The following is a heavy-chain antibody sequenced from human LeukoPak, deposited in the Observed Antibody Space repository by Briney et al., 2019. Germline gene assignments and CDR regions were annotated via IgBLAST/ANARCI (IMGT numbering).Heavy chain of an antibody. Sequence: SGGSLRLSCAASGFTFSSYEMNWVRQAPGKGLEWVSYISSSGSTIYYADSVKGRFTISRDNAKNSLYLQVNSLRAEDTAVYYCARDGQVLLWFGEFVKEYYFDYWGQGTLVTVSS. CDR3: ARDGQVLLWFGEFVKEYYFDY. V-gene: IGHV3-48*03. D-gene: IGHD3-10*01. CDR2: ISSSGSTI. J-gene: IGHJ4*02. CDR1: GFTFSSYE.